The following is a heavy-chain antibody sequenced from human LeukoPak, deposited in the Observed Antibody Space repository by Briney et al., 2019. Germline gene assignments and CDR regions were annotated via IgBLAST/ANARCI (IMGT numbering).Heavy chain of an antibody. CDR2: IIPIFGTA. CDR1: GYTLTELS. CDR3: ARAENSGSYPGAFDY. Sequence: SVKVSCKVSGYTLTELSMHWVRQAPGQGLEWMGGIIPIFGTANYAQKFQGRVTITADESTSTAYMELSSLRSEDTAVYYCARAENSGSYPGAFDYWGQGTLVTVSS. J-gene: IGHJ4*02. D-gene: IGHD1-26*01. V-gene: IGHV1-69*13.